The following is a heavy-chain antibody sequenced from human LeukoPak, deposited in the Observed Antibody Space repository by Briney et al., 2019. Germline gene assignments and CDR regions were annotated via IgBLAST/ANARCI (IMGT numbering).Heavy chain of an antibody. CDR3: ARAYGSGSYYVFDY. Sequence: SETLSLTCTVSGGSISSYYWSWIRQPPGMGLEWIGYIYYSGSTNYNPSLKSRVTISVDTSKNQFSLKLSSVTAADTAVYYCARAYGSGSYYVFDYWGQGTLVTVSS. V-gene: IGHV4-59*01. J-gene: IGHJ4*02. CDR2: IYYSGST. CDR1: GGSISSYY. D-gene: IGHD3-10*01.